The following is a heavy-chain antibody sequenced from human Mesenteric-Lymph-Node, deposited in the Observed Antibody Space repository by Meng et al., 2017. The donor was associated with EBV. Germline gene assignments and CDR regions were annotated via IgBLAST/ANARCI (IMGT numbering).Heavy chain of an antibody. J-gene: IGHJ4*02. D-gene: IGHD6-19*01. CDR3: ASSTSGWYGSPDY. Sequence: QVPLVQSGAELKKPGSSVKVPCKASGGTFNSNAISWVRQAPGQGLDYMGGIIPIFGTANYAQKFQGRVTITADRSTSTAYLELSSLRSEDTAVYYCASSTSGWYGSPDYWGQGTLVTVSS. CDR1: GGTFNSNA. CDR2: IIPIFGTA. V-gene: IGHV1-69*06.